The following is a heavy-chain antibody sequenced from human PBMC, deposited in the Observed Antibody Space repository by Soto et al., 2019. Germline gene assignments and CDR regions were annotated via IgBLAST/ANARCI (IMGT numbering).Heavy chain of an antibody. J-gene: IGHJ6*03. V-gene: IGHV1-69*04. CDR1: GGTFSSYT. CDR3: ARDPSSSQLLRGVYHYYMDV. D-gene: IGHD2-2*01. Sequence: SVKVSCKASGGTFSSYTISWVRQAPGQGLEWMGRIIPILGIANYAQKFQGRVTITADKSTSTAYMELSSLRSEDTAVYYCARDPSSSQLLRGVYHYYMDVWGKGTTVTVSS. CDR2: IIPILGIA.